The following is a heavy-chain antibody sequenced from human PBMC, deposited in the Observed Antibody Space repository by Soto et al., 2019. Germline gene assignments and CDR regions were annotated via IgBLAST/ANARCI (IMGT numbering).Heavy chain of an antibody. CDR3: ARGPYSSGWQNWFDP. CDR1: GFTFSSYA. V-gene: IGHV3-30-3*01. CDR2: ISYDGNNK. J-gene: IGHJ5*02. D-gene: IGHD6-19*01. Sequence: GGSLRLSCAASGFTFSSYAMHWVRQAPGKGLEWVAVISYDGNNKYYADSVKGRFTISRDNSKNTLYLQMNSLRAEDAAVYYCARGPYSSGWQNWFDPWGQGTLVTVSS.